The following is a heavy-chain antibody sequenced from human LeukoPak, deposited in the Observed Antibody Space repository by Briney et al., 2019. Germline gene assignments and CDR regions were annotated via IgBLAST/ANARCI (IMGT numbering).Heavy chain of an antibody. V-gene: IGHV3-23*01. D-gene: IGHD6-19*01. CDR1: GFTFSSYA. CDR2: ISGGGGNT. CDR3: AKASSYSSGWYDY. Sequence: PGGSLRLSCAASGFTFSSYAMNWVRQAPGKGLEWVSTISGGGGNTYYADSVKGWFTISRDNSKNTLYLQLNSLRADDTAIYYCAKASSYSSGWYDYWGQGTLVTVPS. J-gene: IGHJ4*02.